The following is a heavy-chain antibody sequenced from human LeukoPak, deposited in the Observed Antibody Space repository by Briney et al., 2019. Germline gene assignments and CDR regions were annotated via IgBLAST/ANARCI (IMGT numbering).Heavy chain of an antibody. Sequence: SETLSLTCTVSGGSISSYYWSWIRQPPGKGLEWIGYIYYSGSTNYNPSLKSRVTISVDTSKNQFSLKLSSVTAADTAVYYCARDGGSGSYPGYWGQGTLVTVSS. CDR1: GGSISSYY. D-gene: IGHD3-10*01. CDR2: IYYSGST. CDR3: ARDGGSGSYPGY. J-gene: IGHJ4*02. V-gene: IGHV4-59*01.